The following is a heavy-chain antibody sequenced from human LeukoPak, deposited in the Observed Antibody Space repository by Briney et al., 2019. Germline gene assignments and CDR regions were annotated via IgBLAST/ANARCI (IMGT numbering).Heavy chain of an antibody. Sequence: GGSLRLSCAASGFTFSSYGMHWVRQAPGKGLEWVAVISYDGSNKYYADSVKGRFTISRDNSKNTLYLQMNSLRAEDTAVYYCAKGNIVVVVAAYECDYWGQGTLVTVSS. CDR1: GFTFSSYG. CDR3: AKGNIVVVVAAYECDY. CDR2: ISYDGSNK. D-gene: IGHD2-15*01. J-gene: IGHJ4*02. V-gene: IGHV3-30*18.